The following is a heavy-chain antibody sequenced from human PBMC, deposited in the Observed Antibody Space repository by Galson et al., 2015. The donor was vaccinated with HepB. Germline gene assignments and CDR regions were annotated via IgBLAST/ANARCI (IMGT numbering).Heavy chain of an antibody. V-gene: IGHV4-34*01. CDR2: INHSGST. D-gene: IGHD2-21*02. CDR3: ARGSVVVTAIPVV. CDR1: GGSFSGYY. Sequence: ETLSLTCAVYGGSFSGYYWSWIRQPPGKGLEWIGEINHSGSTNYNPSLKSRVTISVDTSKNQFSLKLSSVTAADTAVYYCARGSVVVTAIPVVWGQGTLVTVSS. J-gene: IGHJ4*02.